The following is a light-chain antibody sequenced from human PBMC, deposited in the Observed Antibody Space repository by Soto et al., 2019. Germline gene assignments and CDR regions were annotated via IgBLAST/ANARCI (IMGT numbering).Light chain of an antibody. CDR3: LQHKSWKWT. Sequence: AIRMTQSPSSLSASTGDRATITCRASQAIKNYLVWFQQKRGKAPKFXIYAASTLESGVPSRFSGSGAGTECSRTISSLQPEDVSTDFCLQHKSWKWTFGQGTKVDIK. V-gene: IGKV1-8*01. J-gene: IGKJ1*01. CDR2: AAS. CDR1: QAIKNY.